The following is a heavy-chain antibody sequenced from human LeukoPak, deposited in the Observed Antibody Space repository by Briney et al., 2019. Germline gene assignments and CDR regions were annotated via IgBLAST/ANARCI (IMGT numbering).Heavy chain of an antibody. CDR3: AKGNSSSGWYNWFDP. J-gene: IGHJ5*02. CDR2: ISWNSGSI. CDR1: GFTFDDYA. V-gene: IGHV3-9*01. Sequence: PGGSLRLSCAASGFTFDDYAMHWVRQAPGKGLEWVSGISWNSGSIGYADSVKGRFTISRDNAKNSLYLQMNSLRAEDTALYYCAKGNSSSGWYNWFDPWGQGTLVTVSS. D-gene: IGHD6-19*01.